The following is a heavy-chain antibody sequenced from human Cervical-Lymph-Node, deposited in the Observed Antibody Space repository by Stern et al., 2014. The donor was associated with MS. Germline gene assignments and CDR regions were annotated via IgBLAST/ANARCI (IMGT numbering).Heavy chain of an antibody. Sequence: EVHLVESGGSLIKPGGSLRLSCVVSGFAFNNAWMNWVRQAPGKGLEWVGHIKSKADGGATAYAAPVKGRFTISRDDSKNTLFLHMNSLKTEDTAVYYCSTGTFIDFWGQGTLVTVSS. CDR3: STGTFIDF. J-gene: IGHJ4*02. CDR2: IKSKADGGAT. CDR1: GFAFNNAW. V-gene: IGHV3-15*01.